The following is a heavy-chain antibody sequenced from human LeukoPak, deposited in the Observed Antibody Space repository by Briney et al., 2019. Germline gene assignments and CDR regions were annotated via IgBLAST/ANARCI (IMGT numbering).Heavy chain of an antibody. Sequence: VASVKVSCKVSGYTLTELSMHWVRQAPGKGLEWMGGFDPEDGETIYAQKFQGRVTMTEDTSTDTAYMELSSLRSEDTAVYYCATMPHYYYDSSRLDYWGQGTLVTVSS. CDR1: GYTLTELS. D-gene: IGHD3-22*01. J-gene: IGHJ4*02. CDR2: FDPEDGET. CDR3: ATMPHYYYDSSRLDY. V-gene: IGHV1-24*01.